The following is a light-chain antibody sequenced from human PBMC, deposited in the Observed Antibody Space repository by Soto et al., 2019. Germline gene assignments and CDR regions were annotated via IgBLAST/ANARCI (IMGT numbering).Light chain of an antibody. V-gene: IGLV2-14*01. CDR2: EVA. CDR3: SSYTSSSPLYV. J-gene: IGLJ1*01. Sequence: QSVLTQPASVSGSPGQSITISCTGTNSDIGFYNYVSWYQQHPGEAPKLIIYEVAKRPLGVSSRFSGSKSGNTASLTISGLQAEDEADYHCSSYTSSSPLYVFGTGTKVTVL. CDR1: NSDIGFYNY.